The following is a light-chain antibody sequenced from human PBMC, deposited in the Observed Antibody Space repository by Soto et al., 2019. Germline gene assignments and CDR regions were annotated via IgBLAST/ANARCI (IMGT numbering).Light chain of an antibody. CDR3: HPYWSSTWT. Sequence: EIVLTQSPGTVSLSPGERATLSCRASQSVSSSYFAWYQQKPGQAPRLLIYGASSRATGIPDRFSGSGSGTDFTLTISILEPEDFVVYYCHPYWSSTWTFGQETKVEVK. V-gene: IGKV3-20*01. CDR2: GAS. CDR1: QSVSSSY. J-gene: IGKJ1*01.